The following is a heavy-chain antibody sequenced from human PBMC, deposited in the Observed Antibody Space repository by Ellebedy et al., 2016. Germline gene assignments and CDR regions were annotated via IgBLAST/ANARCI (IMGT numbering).Heavy chain of an antibody. CDR3: AKGGLRYFDWLSSDDAFDI. V-gene: IGHV3-21*01. CDR1: GFTFSSYS. J-gene: IGHJ3*02. CDR2: ISSSSSYI. Sequence: GESLKISXAASGFTFSSYSMNWVRQAPGKGLEWVSSISSSSSYINYADSVKGRFTISRDNAKNSLYLQMNSLRAEDTAVYYCAKGGLRYFDWLSSDDAFDIWGQGTMVTVSS. D-gene: IGHD3-9*01.